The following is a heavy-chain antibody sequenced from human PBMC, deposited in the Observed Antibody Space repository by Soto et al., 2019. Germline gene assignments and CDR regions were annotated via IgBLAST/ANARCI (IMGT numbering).Heavy chain of an antibody. CDR3: TYRPWADYCGIFDP. J-gene: IGHJ5*02. Sequence: QVQLQESGPGLVKPSETLSLTCTVSGGSISSYYWSWIRQPPGKGLELIGYTYYTGTTNYNPSLKKRVTRAAITSKNSFSLKLSSVTTPDTAVYYCTYRPWADYCGIFDPWGQGTLVTVSS. V-gene: IGHV4-59*01. CDR2: TYYTGTT. CDR1: GGSISSYY. D-gene: IGHD4-17*01.